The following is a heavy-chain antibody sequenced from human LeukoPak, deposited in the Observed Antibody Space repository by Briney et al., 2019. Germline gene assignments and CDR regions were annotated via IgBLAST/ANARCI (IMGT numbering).Heavy chain of an antibody. CDR1: GGSISSYY. CDR3: ARELIVVVITTVTDAFDI. J-gene: IGHJ3*02. CDR2: IYYSGST. D-gene: IGHD3-22*01. V-gene: IGHV4-59*12. Sequence: SETLSLTCTVSGGSISSYYWSWIRQPPGKGLEWIGYIYYSGSTNYSPSLKSRVTISVDTSKNQFSLKLSSVTAADTAVYYCARELIVVVITTVTDAFDIWGQGTMVTVSS.